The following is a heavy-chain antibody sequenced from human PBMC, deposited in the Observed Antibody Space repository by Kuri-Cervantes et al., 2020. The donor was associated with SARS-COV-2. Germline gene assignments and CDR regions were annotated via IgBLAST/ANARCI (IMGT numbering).Heavy chain of an antibody. V-gene: IGHV3-48*04. CDR2: ISSGSTTK. D-gene: IGHD6-6*01. J-gene: IGHJ4*02. Sequence: GESLKISCAASGFTFSAYNMNWVRQAPGKGLEWVSFISSGSTTKYYADSVMGRFTISRDNAKNSLSLQMNSLRVEDMAVYYCAREYTSLSPFESWGQGTLVTVSS. CDR3: AREYTSLSPFES. CDR1: GFTFSAYN.